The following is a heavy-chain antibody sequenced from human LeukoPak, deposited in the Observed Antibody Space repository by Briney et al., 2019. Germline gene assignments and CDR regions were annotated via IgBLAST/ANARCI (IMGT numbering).Heavy chain of an antibody. D-gene: IGHD5-18*01. CDR1: GYTFTSHD. V-gene: IGHV1-8*01. J-gene: IGHJ6*03. Sequence: PVASVKVSCKTSGYTFTSHDINWVRQATGQGLEWMGWMNPNSGNTGYAQKFQGRVTMTRNTSISTAYMELSSLRSEDTAVYYCAREIQNYYYYYMDVWGKGTTVTVSS. CDR2: MNPNSGNT. CDR3: AREIQNYYYYYMDV.